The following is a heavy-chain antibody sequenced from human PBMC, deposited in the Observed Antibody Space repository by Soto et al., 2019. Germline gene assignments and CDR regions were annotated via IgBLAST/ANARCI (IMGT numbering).Heavy chain of an antibody. J-gene: IGHJ2*01. V-gene: IGHV3-33*01. CDR1: GFVFTVYG. CDR3: VREPVALRNRVRVGYFNL. D-gene: IGHD1-26*01. Sequence: QVKLVESGGGVVQPGRSLRLSCAASGFVFTVYGMHWVRQAPGKGLEWVGVIWHDGSVTYYADALKGRFTISRDNSKNALFLQMDSLTVEDKAVYYCVREPVALRNRVRVGYFNLWGRGTQVTVSS. CDR2: IWHDGSVT.